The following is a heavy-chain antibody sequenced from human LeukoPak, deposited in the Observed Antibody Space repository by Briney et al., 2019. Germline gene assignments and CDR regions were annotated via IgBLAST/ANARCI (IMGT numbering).Heavy chain of an antibody. CDR3: ARGEGSSNFNWFDP. J-gene: IGHJ5*02. CDR1: GFTFSDYY. CDR2: ISSSSTYT. D-gene: IGHD2/OR15-2a*01. Sequence: GGSLRLSCAASGFTFSDYYMSWIRQAPGKGLAWVSYISSSSTYTNYADSVKGRFTISRDNAKNSLYLQMNSLRAEDTAVYYCARGEGSSNFNWFDPWGQGTLVTVSS. V-gene: IGHV3-11*05.